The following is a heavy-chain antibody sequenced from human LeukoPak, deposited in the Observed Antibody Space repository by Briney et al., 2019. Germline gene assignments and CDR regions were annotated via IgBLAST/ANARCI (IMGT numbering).Heavy chain of an antibody. J-gene: IGHJ4*02. CDR2: IIPIFGTA. D-gene: IGHD5-18*01. Sequence: GASVKVSCKASGGTFSSYAISWVRQAPGQGLEWMGGIIPIFGTANYAQKFQGRVTITTDESTSTAYMELSSLRSEDTAVYYCARVTRERRGYSYGTKSYYFDYWGQGTLVTASS. V-gene: IGHV1-69*05. CDR3: ARVTRERRGYSYGTKSYYFDY. CDR1: GGTFSSYA.